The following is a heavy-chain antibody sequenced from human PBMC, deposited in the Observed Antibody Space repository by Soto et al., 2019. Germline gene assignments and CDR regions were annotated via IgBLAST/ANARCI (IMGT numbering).Heavy chain of an antibody. Sequence: QVQLVQSGAEEKKPGASVKVSCKASGYTFTSYAMHWVRQAPGQRLEWMGWINAGNGNTKYSQKFQGRGTITRDTYASTAYMELRSLRSEDTAVYYCARGTVVTHFDYWGQGTLVTVSS. V-gene: IGHV1-3*05. J-gene: IGHJ4*02. CDR1: GYTFTSYA. CDR2: INAGNGNT. D-gene: IGHD2-15*01. CDR3: ARGTVVTHFDY.